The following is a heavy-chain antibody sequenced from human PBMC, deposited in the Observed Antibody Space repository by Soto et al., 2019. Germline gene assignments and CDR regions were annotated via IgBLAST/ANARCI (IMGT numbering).Heavy chain of an antibody. D-gene: IGHD6-19*01. CDR2: MWYDGSNT. CDR3: AKGRIAVAAGAFDS. CDR1: GFPFDRYG. J-gene: IGHJ3*01. Sequence: QVHLAESGGGVVQPGTSLRLSCATSGFPFDRYGMHWVRQAPGKGLEWVAAMWYDGSNTYYRESVKGRVLISRDNSKNTVYREMNSLRVEETGVYFCAKGRIAVAAGAFDSWGPGTRVTVSS. V-gene: IGHV3-33*03.